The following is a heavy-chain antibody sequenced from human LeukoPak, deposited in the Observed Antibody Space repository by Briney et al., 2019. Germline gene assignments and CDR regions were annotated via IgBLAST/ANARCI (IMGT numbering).Heavy chain of an antibody. CDR2: ISGVGNT. V-gene: IGHV3-23*01. D-gene: IGHD3-10*01. J-gene: IGHJ4*02. CDR1: GFTVSNSG. Sequence: GGPLRLSCVASGFTVSNSGLSWFRQAPGKRLEWVSDISGVGNTYYAESVKGRFTISRDNSKNTLYLQMNSLRAEDTALYYCAKVQHSGSYFDYWGQGTLVTVSS. CDR3: AKVQHSGSYFDY.